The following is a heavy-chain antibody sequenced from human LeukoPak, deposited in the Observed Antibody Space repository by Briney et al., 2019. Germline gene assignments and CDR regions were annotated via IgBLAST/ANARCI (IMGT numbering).Heavy chain of an antibody. CDR2: ISSSSSYI. CDR3: ARADCSGGSCYFGTHAFDI. J-gene: IGHJ3*02. V-gene: IGHV3-21*01. CDR1: GFTFSSYS. D-gene: IGHD2-15*01. Sequence: GGSLRLSCAASGFTFSSYSMNWVRQAPGKGLEWVSSISSSSSYIYYADSVKGRFTISRDNAKNSPYLQMNSLRAEDTAVYYCARADCSGGSCYFGTHAFDIWGQGTMVTVSS.